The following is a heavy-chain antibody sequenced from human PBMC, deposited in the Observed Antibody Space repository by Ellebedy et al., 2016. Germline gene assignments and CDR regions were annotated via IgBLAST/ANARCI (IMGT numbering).Heavy chain of an antibody. J-gene: IGHJ4*02. Sequence: GGSLRLSCIASGFTFRNSAMSWVRQAPGRGLDWVSSLTGSGDKTFYADSVKGRFSISRDNAKNSLYLQMNSLRAEDTAVYYCARVLGVQYTDYWGQGTLVTVSS. V-gene: IGHV3-21*01. CDR2: LTGSGDKT. CDR3: ARVLGVQYTDY. CDR1: GFTFRNSA. D-gene: IGHD1-1*01.